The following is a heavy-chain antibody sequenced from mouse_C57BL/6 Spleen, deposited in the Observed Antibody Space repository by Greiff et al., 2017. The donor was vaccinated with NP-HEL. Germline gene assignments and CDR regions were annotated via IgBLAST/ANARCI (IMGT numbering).Heavy chain of an antibody. D-gene: IGHD4-1*01. CDR1: GYAFSSSW. CDR3: ARLANWDEDFAY. V-gene: IGHV1-82*01. CDR2: IYPGDGDT. Sequence: VQLQQSGPELVKPGASVKISCKASGYAFSSSWMNWVKQRPGKGLEWIGRIYPGDGDTNYNGKFKGKATLTADKSSSTAYMQLSSLTSEDSAVYFCARLANWDEDFAYWGQGTLVTVSA. J-gene: IGHJ3*01.